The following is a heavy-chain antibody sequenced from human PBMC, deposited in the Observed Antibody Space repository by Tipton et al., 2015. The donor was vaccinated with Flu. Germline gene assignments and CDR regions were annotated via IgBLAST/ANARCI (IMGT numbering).Heavy chain of an antibody. CDR3: ATKLL. CDR1: GFTFSTYE. J-gene: IGHJ4*02. Sequence: AASGFTFSTYEMNWVRQAPGKGLEWVSAVTSSGSTMYYADSVKDRFTISRDNAKHSVYLQMDSLRPEDTAVYYCATKLLGGQGTLVTVSS. CDR2: VTSSGSTM. V-gene: IGHV3-48*03. D-gene: IGHD3-10*01.